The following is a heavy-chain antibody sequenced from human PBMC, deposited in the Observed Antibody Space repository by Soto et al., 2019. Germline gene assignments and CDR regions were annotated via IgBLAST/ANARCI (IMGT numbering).Heavy chain of an antibody. CDR1: GYLFTTYD. Sequence: QVQLIQSGAEVKKPGASVRVSCKTSGYLFTTYDINWVRQAAGRGLEGMGRVNPNNGKTDYAQNFQGRLTMTSATSTSTVYMELSSLTSEYTAVYYCSKDFGGVYNWFDPWGQGTLVTVSS. CDR2: VNPNNGKT. CDR3: SKDFGGVYNWFDP. J-gene: IGHJ5*02. D-gene: IGHD3-16*01. V-gene: IGHV1-8*01.